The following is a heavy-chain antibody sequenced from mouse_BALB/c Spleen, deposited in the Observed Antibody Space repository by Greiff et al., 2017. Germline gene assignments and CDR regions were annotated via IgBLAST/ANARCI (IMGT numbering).Heavy chain of an antibody. CDR1: GFTFSNYW. D-gene: IGHD1-1*01. V-gene: IGHV6-6*02. J-gene: IGHJ3*01. Sequence: DVMLVESGGGLVQPGGSMKLSCVASGFTFSNYWMNWVRQSPEKGLEWVAEIRLKSNNYATHYAESVKGRFTISRDDSKSSVYLQMNNLRAEDTGIYYCTRDYYGSSLFAYWGQGTLVTVSA. CDR3: TRDYYGSSLFAY. CDR2: IRLKSNNYAT.